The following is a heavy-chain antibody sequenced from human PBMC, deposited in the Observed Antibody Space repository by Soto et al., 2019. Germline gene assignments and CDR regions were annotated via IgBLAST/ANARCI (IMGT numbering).Heavy chain of an antibody. CDR1: GFTFSSYA. V-gene: IGHV3-23*01. Sequence: EVQLLESGGGLVQPGGSLRLSCAASGFTFSSYAMRWVRQAPGKGLEWVSAISGSGGSTYYADSVKDRFTISRDNSKNTLYLQMNSLRAEDTAVYYCAKDHDKTINMVRGVSDYWGQGTLVTVSS. D-gene: IGHD3-10*01. J-gene: IGHJ4*02. CDR2: ISGSGGST. CDR3: AKDHDKTINMVRGVSDY.